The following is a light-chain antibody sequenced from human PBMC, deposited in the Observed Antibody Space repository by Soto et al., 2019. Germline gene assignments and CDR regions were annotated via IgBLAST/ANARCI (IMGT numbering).Light chain of an antibody. CDR1: QSINSW. Sequence: DIQMTQSPSTLSASVGDRVTITCRASQSINSWLAWYQQEPGKAPNLLIYRASSLKSGVPSRFSGSGSGTEFTLTISSLQPDDFATYDCQHYNSYPPWTFGQGTKVEIK. V-gene: IGKV1-5*03. CDR3: QHYNSYPPWT. J-gene: IGKJ1*01. CDR2: RAS.